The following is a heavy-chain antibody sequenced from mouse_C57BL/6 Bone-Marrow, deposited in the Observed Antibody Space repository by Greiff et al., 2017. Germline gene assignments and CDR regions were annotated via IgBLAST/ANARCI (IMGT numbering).Heavy chain of an antibody. CDR2: IDPSDSYT. CDR3: AREGGFPYYFDY. Sequence: QVQLQQPGAELVMPGASVKLSCKASGYTFTSYWMHWVKQRPGQGLEWIGEIDPSDSYTNYNQKFKGKSTLTVDKSSSTAYMQLSSLTSEDSAVYYCAREGGFPYYFDYWGQGTTLTVSS. CDR1: GYTFTSYW. J-gene: IGHJ2*01. V-gene: IGHV1-69*01.